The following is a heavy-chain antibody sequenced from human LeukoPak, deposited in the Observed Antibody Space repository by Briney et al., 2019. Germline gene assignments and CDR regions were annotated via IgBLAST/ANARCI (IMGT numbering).Heavy chain of an antibody. V-gene: IGHV4-59*08. J-gene: IGHJ4*02. D-gene: IGHD2-2*01. CDR3: ARHSTTIWSYFDC. CDR2: LYYSGST. Sequence: PGGSLRLSCAASGFTFSEYYMSWIRQPPGKGLEWMGYLYYSGSTNYNPSLKSRVTISVDTSKKQFSLKLSSVTAADTAVYYCARHSTTIWSYFDCWGRGTLVTVSS. CDR1: GFTFSEYY.